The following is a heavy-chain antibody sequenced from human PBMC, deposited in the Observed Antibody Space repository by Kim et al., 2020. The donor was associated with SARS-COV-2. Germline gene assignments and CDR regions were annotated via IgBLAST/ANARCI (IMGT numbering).Heavy chain of an antibody. CDR3: TRGGFQHAYDV. CDR2: T. V-gene: IGHV3-72*01. D-gene: IGHD1-26*01. J-gene: IGHJ3*01. Sequence: TEHAASVQGRFTVSRDDSKSSLYLQMNGLKAEDAAVYFCTRGGFQHAYDVWGQGTVVTVSS.